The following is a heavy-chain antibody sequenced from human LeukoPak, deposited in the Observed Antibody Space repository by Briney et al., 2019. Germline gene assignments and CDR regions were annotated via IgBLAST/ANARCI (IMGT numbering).Heavy chain of an antibody. Sequence: GGSLRLSCAASGFTFSSYAMSWVRQAPGKGLEWVSAISGSGGSTYHADSVKGRFTISRDNSKNTLYLQMNSLRAEDTAVYYCAKVRYSSSWYQIGYPDYWGQGTLVTVSS. V-gene: IGHV3-23*01. CDR3: AKVRYSSSWYQIGYPDY. CDR1: GFTFSSYA. J-gene: IGHJ4*02. D-gene: IGHD6-13*01. CDR2: ISGSGGST.